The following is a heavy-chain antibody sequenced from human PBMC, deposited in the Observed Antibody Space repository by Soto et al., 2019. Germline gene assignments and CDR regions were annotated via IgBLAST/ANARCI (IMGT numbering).Heavy chain of an antibody. CDR3: ARESTYYDFWSGYHSPPYYYYGMDV. CDR1: GFTFSSYG. D-gene: IGHD3-3*01. J-gene: IGHJ6*02. CDR2: IWYDGSNK. Sequence: PGGSLRLSCAASGFTFSSYGMHWVRQAPGKGLEWVAVIWYDGSNKYYADSVKGRFTISRDNSKNTLYLQMNSLRAEDTAVYYCARESTYYDFWSGYHSPPYYYYGMDVWGQGTTVTRLL. V-gene: IGHV3-33*01.